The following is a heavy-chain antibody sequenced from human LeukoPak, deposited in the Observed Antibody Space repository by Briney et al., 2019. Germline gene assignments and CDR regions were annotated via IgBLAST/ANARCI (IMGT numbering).Heavy chain of an antibody. CDR3: ARRPDGFDI. Sequence: SETLSLTCAVYGGPLSGYHWSWIRQPPGKGLEYIGEINHSGSSKYNSSLKSRVTISVDTSKNQFSLKVNSVTAADTAVYYCARRPDGFDIWGQGTKVTVS. V-gene: IGHV4-34*01. CDR1: GGPLSGYH. CDR2: INHSGSS. J-gene: IGHJ3*02.